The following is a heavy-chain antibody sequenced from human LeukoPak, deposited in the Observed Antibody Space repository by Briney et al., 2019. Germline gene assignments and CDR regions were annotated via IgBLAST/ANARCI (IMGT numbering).Heavy chain of an antibody. CDR2: IWYDGSNK. Sequence: PGGSLRLSCAASGFTFSSYSMHWVRQAPGKGLEWVAVIWYDGSNKYYADSVKGRFTISRDNSKNTLYLQMNSLRAEDTAVYYCARGYCSSTSCVWFDPWGQGTLVTVSS. V-gene: IGHV3-33*08. CDR3: ARGYCSSTSCVWFDP. J-gene: IGHJ5*02. CDR1: GFTFSSYS. D-gene: IGHD2-2*01.